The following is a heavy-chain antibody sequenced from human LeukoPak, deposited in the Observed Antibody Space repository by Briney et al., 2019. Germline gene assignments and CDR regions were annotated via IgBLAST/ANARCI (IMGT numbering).Heavy chain of an antibody. J-gene: IGHJ6*02. CDR2: IYYSGST. Sequence: PSQTLSLTCTVSGGSISSGGYYWSWIRQPPGEGLEWIGYIYYSGSTYYHPSLKSRVTISLDTSKNQFSLKLSSVTAADTAVYYCVAADIVVVPAATRYYYYYGMDVWGQGTTVTVSS. CDR1: GGSISSGGYY. CDR3: VAADIVVVPAATRYYYYYGMDV. V-gene: IGHV4-30-4*01. D-gene: IGHD2-2*01.